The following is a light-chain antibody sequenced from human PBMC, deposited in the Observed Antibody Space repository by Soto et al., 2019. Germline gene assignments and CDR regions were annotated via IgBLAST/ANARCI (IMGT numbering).Light chain of an antibody. Sequence: NFMLTQPHSVSESPGKTVTISCTRSSGSIANNYVQWYQQRPGSAPTTVIYENKLRPSGGPGRFSGSTDASSSSGRLTISELQTEDEADYYCHFYDAGFVIFGGGTKVTVL. J-gene: IGLJ2*01. CDR3: HFYDAGFVI. V-gene: IGLV6-57*04. CDR1: SGSIANNY. CDR2: ENK.